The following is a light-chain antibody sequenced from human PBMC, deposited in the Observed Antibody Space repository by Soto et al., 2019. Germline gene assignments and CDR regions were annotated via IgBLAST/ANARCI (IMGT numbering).Light chain of an antibody. V-gene: IGKV1-27*01. Sequence: DIQMTQSPSSLSASLGDRVTITCRASQGIGVYLAWFQQKPANAPKLLIYAASTLQSGVPSRFSGSGSGTDFTLTISSLQPEDVATYYCQKYNSAPLTFGGGTMLEIK. CDR3: QKYNSAPLT. CDR2: AAS. CDR1: QGIGVY. J-gene: IGKJ4*01.